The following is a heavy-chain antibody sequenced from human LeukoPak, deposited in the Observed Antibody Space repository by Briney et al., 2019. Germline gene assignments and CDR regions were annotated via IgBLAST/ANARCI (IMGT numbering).Heavy chain of an antibody. D-gene: IGHD6-6*01. CDR3: ARDRNGYSSSSGGYHGMDV. CDR2: IYYSGST. J-gene: IGHJ6*02. Sequence: SETLSLTCTVSGGSISSYYWSWIRQPPGKGLEWIGYIYYSGSTNYNPSLKSRVTISVDTSKNQFSLKLSSVTAADTAVYYCARDRNGYSSSSGGYHGMDVWGQGTTVTVSS. V-gene: IGHV4-59*01. CDR1: GGSISSYY.